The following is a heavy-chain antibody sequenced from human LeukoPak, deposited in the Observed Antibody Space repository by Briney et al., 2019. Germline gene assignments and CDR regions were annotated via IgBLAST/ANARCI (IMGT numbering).Heavy chain of an antibody. CDR3: AKISGYGLELFDY. J-gene: IGHJ4*02. V-gene: IGHV3-30*18. CDR2: ISYDGSNK. Sequence: GRALRLSFAASGFTFSRYGMHGVRQAPGKGLAWVAVISYDGSNKYYADSVKGRFTISRDNSKNTLYLQMNSLRAEDTAVYYCAKISGYGLELFDYWGQGTLVTVSS. CDR1: GFTFSRYG. D-gene: IGHD5-12*01.